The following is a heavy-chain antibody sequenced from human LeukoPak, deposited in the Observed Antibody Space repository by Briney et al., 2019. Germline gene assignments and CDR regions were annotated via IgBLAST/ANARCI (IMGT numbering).Heavy chain of an antibody. V-gene: IGHV4-39*07. CDR1: GGTVTSSTYF. D-gene: IGHD1-14*01. J-gene: IGHJ6*03. CDR3: ARDGFYYHYYMDV. Sequence: SETLSLTCTLSGGTVTSSTYFWGWIRQPPGKGLEWIGSISYSGATYYNPSLKSRVSMPVHTSKNQFSLKLSSVTAADTAVYYCARDGFYYHYYMDVWGEGTTVTVSS. CDR2: ISYSGAT.